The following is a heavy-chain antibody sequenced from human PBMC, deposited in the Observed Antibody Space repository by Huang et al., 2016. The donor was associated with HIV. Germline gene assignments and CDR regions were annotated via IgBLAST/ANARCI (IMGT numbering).Heavy chain of an antibody. V-gene: IGHV3-48*01. CDR1: GFTFSSRT. D-gene: IGHD3-10*01. J-gene: IGHJ3*02. CDR2: IRSSGGSM. CDR3: ARFGSYYYGSGSYLDAFDI. Sequence: EVQLVESGGGLAQPGGSLRLSCAVSGFTFSSRTMNWVRQAPGKGLEWVSYIRSSGGSMFYADSVKGRCTISRDNAKNSLYLQMNSLRAEDTAVYFCARFGSYYYGSGSYLDAFDIWGQGTMVTVSS.